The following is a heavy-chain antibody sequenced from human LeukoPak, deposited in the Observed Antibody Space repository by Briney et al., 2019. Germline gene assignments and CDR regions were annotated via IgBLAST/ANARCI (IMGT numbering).Heavy chain of an antibody. Sequence: SETLSLTCAVYGGSFSGYYWSWIRQPPGKGLEWIGEIDHSGSTNYNPSLKSRVTISVDTSKNQFSLKLSSVTAADTAVYYCARDVVVAATSYGMDVWGQGTTVTVSS. CDR2: IDHSGST. V-gene: IGHV4-34*01. CDR1: GGSFSGYY. CDR3: ARDVVVAATSYGMDV. D-gene: IGHD2-15*01. J-gene: IGHJ6*02.